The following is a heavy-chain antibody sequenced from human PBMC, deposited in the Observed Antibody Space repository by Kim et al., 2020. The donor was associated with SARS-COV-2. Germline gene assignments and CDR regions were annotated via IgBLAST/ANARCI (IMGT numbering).Heavy chain of an antibody. Sequence: GGSLRLSCAASGFTFSTYGMHWVRQAPGKGLEWVAVISYDGSNKYYADSVKGRFTISRDNSKNTLYLQMNSLRAEDTAVYYCARQSDYYNSGSYFDYWGQGTLVTVSS. D-gene: IGHD3-10*01. CDR1: GFTFSTYG. V-gene: IGHV3-33*05. CDR3: ARQSDYYNSGSYFDY. CDR2: ISYDGSNK. J-gene: IGHJ4*02.